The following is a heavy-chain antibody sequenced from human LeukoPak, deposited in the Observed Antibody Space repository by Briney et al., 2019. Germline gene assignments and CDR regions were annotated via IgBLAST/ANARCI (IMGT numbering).Heavy chain of an antibody. Sequence: SETLSLTCTVSGGSISSGDYYWSWIRQPPGKGLEWIGYIYYSGSTYYNPSLKSRVTISVDTSKNQFSLKLSSVTAADTAVYYCAGGNSGWYFDYWGQGTLVTVSS. CDR1: GGSISSGDYY. D-gene: IGHD4-23*01. CDR3: AGGNSGWYFDY. V-gene: IGHV4-30-4*01. J-gene: IGHJ4*02. CDR2: IYYSGST.